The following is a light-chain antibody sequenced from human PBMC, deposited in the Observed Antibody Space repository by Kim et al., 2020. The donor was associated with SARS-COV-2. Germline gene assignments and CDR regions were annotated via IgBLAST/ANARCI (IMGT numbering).Light chain of an antibody. CDR3: QQYNSYSPWT. V-gene: IGKV1-5*03. J-gene: IGKJ1*01. Sequence: ASLGDRVTITCRANQSISGWFAWYQQKPGKAPKLLIYKASTLESGVPSRFSGSGSGTEFTLTISSLQPDDFATYYCQQYNSYSPWTFGQGTKVE. CDR2: KAS. CDR1: QSISGW.